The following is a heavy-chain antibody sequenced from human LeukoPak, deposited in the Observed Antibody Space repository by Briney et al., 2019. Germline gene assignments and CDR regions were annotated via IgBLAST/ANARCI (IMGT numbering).Heavy chain of an antibody. V-gene: IGHV4-4*07. CDR1: GGSISSSY. Sequence: PSETLSLTCTVSGGSISSSYWSWFRQPAGKGLEWIGRIHFSETTNNNPSLKGRVTSSLDTSKNRFYLNMTSVTAADTAIYYCARGGFAPLDLWGQGILVTVSS. D-gene: IGHD3-16*01. J-gene: IGHJ5*02. CDR2: IHFSETT. CDR3: ARGGFAPLDL.